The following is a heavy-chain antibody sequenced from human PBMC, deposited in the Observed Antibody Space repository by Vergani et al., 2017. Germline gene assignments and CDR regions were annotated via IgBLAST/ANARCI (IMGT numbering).Heavy chain of an antibody. CDR1: GFTFSSCA. Sequence: EVQLLESGGGLVQPGGSLRLSCAASGFTFSSCAMIWVRQAPGKGLEWVSAISGGGTTTYYADSVKGRFTISRDNSKNTLYLQINSLRAEDTAVYYCAKAVSGSGWDIGDVWGQGTTVTVSS. J-gene: IGHJ6*02. CDR2: ISGGGTTT. V-gene: IGHV3-23*01. D-gene: IGHD6-19*01. CDR3: AKAVSGSGWDIGDV.